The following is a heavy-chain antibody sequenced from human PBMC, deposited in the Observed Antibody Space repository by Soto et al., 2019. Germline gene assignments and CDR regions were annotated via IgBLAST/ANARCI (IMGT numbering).Heavy chain of an antibody. J-gene: IGHJ4*02. CDR2: INPNSGGT. D-gene: IGHD3-3*01. Sequence: QVQLVQSGAEVKKPGASVKVSCKASGYTFTGYYMHWVRQAPGQGLEWMGWINPNSGGTNYAQKFQGWVTMTRDTSISTAYMELSRLRSDDTAVYYCARDRGPFGVVNLFDYWGQGTLVTVSS. CDR1: GYTFTGYY. V-gene: IGHV1-2*04. CDR3: ARDRGPFGVVNLFDY.